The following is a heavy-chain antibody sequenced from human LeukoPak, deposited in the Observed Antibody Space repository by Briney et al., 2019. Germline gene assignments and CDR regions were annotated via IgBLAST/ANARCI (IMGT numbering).Heavy chain of an antibody. Sequence: SETLSLTCTVSGVSISSSNSYWGWIRQPPGKGLEWIGSIYHSGNTYYNASLKSRVTISVDTSKNQFSLKLSSVTAADTAVYYCARAVLKPMVNWFDPWGQGTLVTVSS. V-gene: IGHV4-39*07. CDR3: ARAVLKPMVNWFDP. CDR2: IYHSGNT. D-gene: IGHD2-8*01. CDR1: GVSISSSNSY. J-gene: IGHJ5*02.